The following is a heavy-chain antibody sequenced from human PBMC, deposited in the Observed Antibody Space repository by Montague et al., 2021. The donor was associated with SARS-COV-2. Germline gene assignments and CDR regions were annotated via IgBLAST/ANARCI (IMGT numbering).Heavy chain of an antibody. CDR2: IHQDGSKK. D-gene: IGHD2/OR15-2a*01. CDR1: GFTFSNYW. J-gene: IGHJ6*02. CDR3: ARVLGGYYGMDV. Sequence: SLRLSCAASGFTFSNYWMSWVRQAPGKGLEWVAHIHQDGSKKYYVDSVKGRFTISRDNAKKSLYLQMNSLRAEDTAVYYCARVLGGYYGMDVWGQGTTVTVSS. V-gene: IGHV3-7*01.